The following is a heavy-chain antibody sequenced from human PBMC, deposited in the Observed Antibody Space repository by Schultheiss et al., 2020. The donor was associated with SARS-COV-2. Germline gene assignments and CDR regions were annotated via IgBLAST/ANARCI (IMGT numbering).Heavy chain of an antibody. CDR3: ARAGGSYYYYGMDV. J-gene: IGHJ6*02. CDR2: ISYDGYNK. V-gene: IGHV3-30*14. D-gene: IGHD3-16*01. Sequence: GGSLRLSCAASGFTFSGSAMHWVRQAPGKGLEWVAVISYDGYNKYYADSVKGRFTISRDNSKNTLYLQMNSLRAEDTAVYYCARAGGSYYYYGMDVWGQGTTVTVSS. CDR1: GFTFSGSA.